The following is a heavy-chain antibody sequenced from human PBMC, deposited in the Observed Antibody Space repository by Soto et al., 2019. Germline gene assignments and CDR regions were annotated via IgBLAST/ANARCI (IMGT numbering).Heavy chain of an antibody. Sequence: QVQLVQSGAEVKKPGASVKVSCKASGYTFTGYYMHWVRQAPGQGLEWMGWINPNSGGTNYAQKYQGWVTMTRDTSISTAYMELSRLRSDDTAVYYCERASVAAYYYDYGMDVWGQGTTVTVSS. V-gene: IGHV1-2*04. CDR3: ERASVAAYYYDYGMDV. J-gene: IGHJ6*02. D-gene: IGHD5-12*01. CDR2: INPNSGGT. CDR1: GYTFTGYY.